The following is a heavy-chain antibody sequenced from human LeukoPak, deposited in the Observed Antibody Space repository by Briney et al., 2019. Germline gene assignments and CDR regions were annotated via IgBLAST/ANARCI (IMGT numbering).Heavy chain of an antibody. V-gene: IGHV4-39*07. CDR3: ARGQQLVRSNWFDP. D-gene: IGHD6-13*01. J-gene: IGHJ5*02. CDR1: GGSISSSSYY. CDR2: IYYSGST. Sequence: PETLSLTCTVSGGSISSSSYYWGWLRQPPGKGLEWIGSIYYSGSTYYNPSLKSRVTISVDTSKNQFSLKLSSVTAADTAVYYCARGQQLVRSNWFDPWGQGSLVTVSS.